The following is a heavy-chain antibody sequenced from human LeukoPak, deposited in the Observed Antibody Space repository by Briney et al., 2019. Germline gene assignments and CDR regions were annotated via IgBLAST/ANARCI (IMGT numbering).Heavy chain of an antibody. CDR3: ARAEGRITMVRGVIIPGGYFDY. CDR1: GYSISSGYY. V-gene: IGHV4-38-2*01. Sequence: SETLSLTCAVSGYSISSGYYWGWIRQPPGKGLEWIGSIYHSGSTYYNPSLKSRVTISVDTSKNQFSLKLSSVTAADTAVYYCARAEGRITMVRGVIIPGGYFDYWGQGTLVTVSS. D-gene: IGHD3-10*01. CDR2: IYHSGST. J-gene: IGHJ4*02.